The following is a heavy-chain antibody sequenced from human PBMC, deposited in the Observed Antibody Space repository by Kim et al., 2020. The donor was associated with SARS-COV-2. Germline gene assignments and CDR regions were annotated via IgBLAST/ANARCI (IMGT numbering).Heavy chain of an antibody. CDR1: TSTFDNFW. J-gene: IGHJ4*01. D-gene: IGHD3-10*01. V-gene: IGHV3-7*01. Sequence: GGSLRLSCVASTSTFDNFWMSWVRQAPGKGLEWVANIKHDGSEKYYLDSVKGRFTISSDNANGSVFLQLDNLRVGDTAVYYCTTGSYWGRGALVTVSS. CDR2: IKHDGSEK. CDR3: TTGSY.